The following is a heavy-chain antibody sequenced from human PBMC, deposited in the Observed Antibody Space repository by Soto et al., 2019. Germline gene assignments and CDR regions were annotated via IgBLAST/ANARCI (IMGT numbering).Heavy chain of an antibody. J-gene: IGHJ4*02. CDR1: GYAFTGHY. Sequence: ASVKVSCKASGYAFTGHYIHCVRQAPGQGPECLGWINPDDGGTKYAPKLQGRVTMARDTSISTVYMELSSLTSDDTAVYYCTRSRTLPFDYWGQGTLVPSPQ. CDR2: INPDDGGT. CDR3: TRSRTLPFDY. D-gene: IGHD3-16*01. V-gene: IGHV1-2*02.